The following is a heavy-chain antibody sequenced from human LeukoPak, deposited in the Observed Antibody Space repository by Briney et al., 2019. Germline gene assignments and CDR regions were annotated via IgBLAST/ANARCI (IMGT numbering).Heavy chain of an antibody. CDR2: IYYSGST. J-gene: IGHJ4*02. D-gene: IGHD2-15*01. V-gene: IGHV4-39*01. CDR3: ARGGYCSGGSCYWDFDY. CDR1: GGSISSRTYY. Sequence: PSETLSLTCTVSGGSISSRTYYWAWIRQPPGQGLEWIGNIYYSGSTYYNPSLKSRLTMSVDTSKNQFSLKLSSVTAADTAVYYCARGGYCSGGSCYWDFDYWGQGTLVTVSS.